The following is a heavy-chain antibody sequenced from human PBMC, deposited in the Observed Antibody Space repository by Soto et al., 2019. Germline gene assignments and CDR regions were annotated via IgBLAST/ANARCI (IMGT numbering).Heavy chain of an antibody. CDR2: ISGSGGST. J-gene: IGHJ4*02. CDR3: AKDLSGVAVAGKMGSFDY. CDR1: GFTFSSYA. Sequence: SLRLSCAASGFTFSSYAMSWVRQAPVKGLEWVSAISGSGGSTYYADSVKGRFTISRDNSKNALYLQMNSLRAEDTAVYYCAKDLSGVAVAGKMGSFDYWGQGTLVTVSS. V-gene: IGHV3-23*01. D-gene: IGHD6-19*01.